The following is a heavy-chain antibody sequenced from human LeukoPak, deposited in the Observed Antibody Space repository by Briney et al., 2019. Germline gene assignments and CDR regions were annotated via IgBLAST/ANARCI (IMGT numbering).Heavy chain of an antibody. D-gene: IGHD1-26*01. CDR2: ISGSGANR. J-gene: IGHJ4*02. CDR3: VRDLGGRSGH. Sequence: GGSLRLSCAASGLRFSDQYMIWIRQTPGKGLEWVSFISGSGANRFYADSMKGRFTISRVNAKNTLYLQMNSLTAEDTAVYYCVRDLGGRSGHWGQGTLVTVSS. V-gene: IGHV3-11*04. CDR1: GLRFSDQY.